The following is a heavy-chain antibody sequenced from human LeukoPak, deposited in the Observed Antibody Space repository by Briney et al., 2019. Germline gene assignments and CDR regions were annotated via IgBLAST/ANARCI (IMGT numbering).Heavy chain of an antibody. CDR1: GYTFTVYY. D-gene: IGHD3-22*01. CDR2: INPNSGGT. V-gene: IGHV1-2*02. Sequence: ASVTVSFKASGYTFTVYYMHWVRQAPGQGLEWMGWINPNSGGTDYAQKFQGRVTMTRDTSISTAYMELSRLRSDNTAVYYCARTDTSGSYWGQGTLVIVSS. CDR3: ARTDTSGSY. J-gene: IGHJ4*02.